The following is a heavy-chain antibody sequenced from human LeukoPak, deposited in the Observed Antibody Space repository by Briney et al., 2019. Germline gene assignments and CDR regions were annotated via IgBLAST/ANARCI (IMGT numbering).Heavy chain of an antibody. D-gene: IGHD6-13*01. Sequence: PSETLSLTCTVSGGSISSSSYYWGWIRQPPGKGLEWIGSIYYSGSTYYNPSLKSRVTISVDTSKNQFPLKLSSVTAADTAVYYCARRFGIAAAGTYDYWGQGTLVTVSS. V-gene: IGHV4-39*01. CDR1: GGSISSSSYY. J-gene: IGHJ4*02. CDR3: ARRFGIAAAGTYDY. CDR2: IYYSGST.